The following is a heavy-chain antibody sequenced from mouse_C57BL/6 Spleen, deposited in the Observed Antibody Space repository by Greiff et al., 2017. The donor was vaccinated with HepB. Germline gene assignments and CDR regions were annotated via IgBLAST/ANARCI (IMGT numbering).Heavy chain of an antibody. D-gene: IGHD1-1*01. V-gene: IGHV1-53*01. Sequence: QVQLQQPGTELVKPGASVKLSCKASGYTFTSYWMHWVKQRPGQGLEWIGNINPSNGGTNYNEKFKSKATLTVDKSSSTAYMQLSSLTSEDSAVYYCAREGQAGTYYYGSSYLPFAYWGQGTLVTVSA. CDR1: GYTFTSYW. CDR3: AREGQAGTYYYGSSYLPFAY. J-gene: IGHJ3*01. CDR2: INPSNGGT.